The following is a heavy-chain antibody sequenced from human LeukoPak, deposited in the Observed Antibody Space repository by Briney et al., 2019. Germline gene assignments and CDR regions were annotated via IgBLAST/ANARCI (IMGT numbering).Heavy chain of an antibody. J-gene: IGHJ6*04. Sequence: GRSLRLSCAASGFTFSSYAMHWVRQAPGKGLEWVAVISYDGGNKYYADSVKGRFTISRDNSKNTLYLQMNSLRAEDTAVYYCARDSNSWYYYYYGMDVWGKGTTVTVSS. D-gene: IGHD6-13*01. CDR2: ISYDGGNK. CDR1: GFTFSSYA. CDR3: ARDSNSWYYYYYGMDV. V-gene: IGHV3-30*04.